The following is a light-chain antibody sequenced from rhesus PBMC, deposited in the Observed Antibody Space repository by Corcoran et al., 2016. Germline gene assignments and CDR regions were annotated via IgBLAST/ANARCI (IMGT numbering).Light chain of an antibody. J-gene: IGKJ3*01. CDR1: RGISNY. V-gene: IGKV1-43*02. CDR2: DAS. CDR3: LQYNSDPLT. Sequence: DIQMTQSPSSLSASVGDRVTITCRASRGISNYLSWYQQKQEKPHNLLIYDASTLKSGVPSRFMCSGAGTDFTLTISILQPEDFATYYCLQYNSDPLTFGPGTKLDIK.